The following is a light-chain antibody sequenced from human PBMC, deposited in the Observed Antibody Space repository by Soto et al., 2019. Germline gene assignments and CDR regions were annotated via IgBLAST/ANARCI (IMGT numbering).Light chain of an antibody. CDR3: QQYNNWPQT. J-gene: IGKJ1*01. CDR1: QTVNNN. CDR2: GAS. V-gene: IGKV3D-15*01. Sequence: DMVMTQAPATLSVSPGEGATLSCRASQTVNNNVAWYQLKHGQVPKLLIYGASTRATDIPARFSGSGSGTEFTLTITTLQSEDFAEYHCQQYNNWPQTFGPGTKVDI.